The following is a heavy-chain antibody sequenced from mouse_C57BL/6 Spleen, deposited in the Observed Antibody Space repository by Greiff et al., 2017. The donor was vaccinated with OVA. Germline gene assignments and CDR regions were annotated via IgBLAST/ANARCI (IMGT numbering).Heavy chain of an antibody. J-gene: IGHJ4*01. D-gene: IGHD1-1*01. V-gene: IGHV1-76*01. Sequence: QVQLKQSGAELVRPGASVKLSCKASGYTFTDYYINWVKQRPGQGLEWIARIYPGSGNTYYNEKFKGKATLTAEKSSSTAYMQLSSLTSEDSAVYCCARSLRDYYAKDYWGQGTSVTVSS. CDR2: IYPGSGNT. CDR3: ARSLRDYYAKDY. CDR1: GYTFTDYY.